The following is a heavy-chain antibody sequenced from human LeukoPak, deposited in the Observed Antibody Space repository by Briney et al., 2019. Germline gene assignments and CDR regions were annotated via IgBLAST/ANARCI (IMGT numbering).Heavy chain of an antibody. V-gene: IGHV4-4*08. CDR3: ARIPTNAVPSAHNGFDI. Sequence: SETLSLTCTVSGGSINSYYWSWIRQPPGKGLEWIGYIYHSGSTNYNPSLKSRVTISVDTSKNQFSLRLNSVTAADTSIYYCARIPTNAVPSAHNGFDIWGQGTMLTVSS. D-gene: IGHD6-19*01. CDR2: IYHSGST. CDR1: GGSINSYY. J-gene: IGHJ3*02.